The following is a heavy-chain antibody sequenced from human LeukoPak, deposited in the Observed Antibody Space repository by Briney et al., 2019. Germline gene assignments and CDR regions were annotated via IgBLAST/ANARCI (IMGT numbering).Heavy chain of an antibody. CDR3: ARHLLVYGDNAMLDY. CDR2: FDWDDDK. J-gene: IGHJ4*02. V-gene: IGHV2-70*11. D-gene: IGHD4-17*01. Sequence: SGPTLVNSTQTLTLTCTFSGFSLSTSGMCVSWIRQPPGKALEWLARFDWDDDKHYSTSLKTRLTISKDTSKNKVVLTMTNMDPVDTATYYCARHLLVYGDNAMLDYWGQGTLVTVSS. CDR1: GFSLSTSGMC.